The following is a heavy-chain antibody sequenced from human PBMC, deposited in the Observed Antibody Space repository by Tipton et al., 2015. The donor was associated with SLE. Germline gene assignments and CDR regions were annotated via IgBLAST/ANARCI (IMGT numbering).Heavy chain of an antibody. J-gene: IGHJ4*02. V-gene: IGHV4-34*01. CDR1: GASFSDYY. Sequence: TLSLTFAVYGASFSDYYWSWIRQPPGKGLDWIGEIKQSRITNYHPSLKSRVTISVGTSKSQLSLKLNSVTAADTAVYFCARGVPGISATGTDYWGQGTLVTVSS. CDR3: ARGVPGISATGTDY. CDR2: IKQSRIT. D-gene: IGHD6-13*01.